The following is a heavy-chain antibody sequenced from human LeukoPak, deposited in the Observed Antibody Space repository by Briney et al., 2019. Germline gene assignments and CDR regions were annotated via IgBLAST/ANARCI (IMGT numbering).Heavy chain of an antibody. J-gene: IGHJ3*02. CDR1: GGSISSYY. CDR3: ARLGKYYDTLTGPDNHAFDI. Sequence: SETLSLTCTVSGGSISSYYWSWIRQPPGKGLEWIGYIYYSGSTNYNPSLKSRVTISVDTSKNQFSLKLSSVTAADTAVYYCARLGKYYDTLTGPDNHAFDIWGQGTMVTVSS. D-gene: IGHD3-9*01. CDR2: IYYSGST. V-gene: IGHV4-59*08.